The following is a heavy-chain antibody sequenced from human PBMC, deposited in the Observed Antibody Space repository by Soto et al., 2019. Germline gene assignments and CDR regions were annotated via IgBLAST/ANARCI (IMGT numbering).Heavy chain of an antibody. J-gene: IGHJ5*02. Sequence: GGSLRLSCAASGFTFSSYAMSWVRQAPGKGLEWVSAISGSGGSTYYADSVKGRFTISRDNSKNTLYLQMNSLRAEDTAVYYCAKDGVRSSTQRGRNWFDPWGQGTLVTVSS. CDR1: GFTFSSYA. CDR2: ISGSGGST. D-gene: IGHD2-2*01. CDR3: AKDGVRSSTQRGRNWFDP. V-gene: IGHV3-23*01.